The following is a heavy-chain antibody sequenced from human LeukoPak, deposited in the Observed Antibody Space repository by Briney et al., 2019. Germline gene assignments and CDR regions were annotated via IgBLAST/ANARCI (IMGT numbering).Heavy chain of an antibody. D-gene: IGHD1-1*01. Sequence: GGSLRLSCAASGFSFSSHAMCWVRQAPGKGLEWVSSIDISGGSTYYADSVQGRFTISRDNSKNTLYLQMNSPRAEDTALYYCANEVRPNDYWGQGTLVTVSS. V-gene: IGHV3-23*01. CDR2: IDISGGST. J-gene: IGHJ4*02. CDR1: GFSFSSHA. CDR3: ANEVRPNDY.